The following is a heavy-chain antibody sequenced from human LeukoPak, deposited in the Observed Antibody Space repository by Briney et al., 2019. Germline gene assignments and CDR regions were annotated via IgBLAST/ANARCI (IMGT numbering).Heavy chain of an antibody. D-gene: IGHD1-26*01. Sequence: ASVKVSCKASGYTFTSYGISWVRQAPGQGLEWMGWISAYNGNTNYAQKLQGRVTMTTDTSTSTAYMELRSLRSDDTAVYYCARASKWELPPHFDYWGQGTLVTVSS. J-gene: IGHJ4*02. CDR3: ARASKWELPPHFDY. CDR2: ISAYNGNT. V-gene: IGHV1-18*01. CDR1: GYTFTSYG.